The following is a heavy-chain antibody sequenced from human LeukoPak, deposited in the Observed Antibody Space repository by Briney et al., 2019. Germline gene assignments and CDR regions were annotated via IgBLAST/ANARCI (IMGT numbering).Heavy chain of an antibody. Sequence: PSETLSLTCAVYGGSFSGYYWSWIRQPPGKGLEWIGEINHSGSTNYNPSLKSRVTISVDTSKNQFSLKLSSVTAADTAVYYCARASPQYYDFWSGYYPLGHYYYMDVWGKGTTVTVSS. D-gene: IGHD3-3*01. J-gene: IGHJ6*03. CDR2: INHSGST. V-gene: IGHV4-34*01. CDR3: ARASPQYYDFWSGYYPLGHYYYMDV. CDR1: GGSFSGYY.